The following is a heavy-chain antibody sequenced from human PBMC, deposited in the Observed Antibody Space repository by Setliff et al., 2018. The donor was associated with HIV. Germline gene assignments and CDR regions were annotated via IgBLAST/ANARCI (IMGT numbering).Heavy chain of an antibody. CDR1: GGSISSSSYY. J-gene: IGHJ4*02. CDR3: ARQVTVVGYFETAAGSFNY. V-gene: IGHV4-39*01. Sequence: SETLSLTCTVSGGSISSSSYYWGWIRQPPGKGLEWIGSIYYSGSAYYSPSLKSRVTISVDTSKNQFSLKLSSVTAADTAVYYCARQVTVVGYFETAAGSFNYWGPGTLVTVSS. CDR2: IYYSGSA. D-gene: IGHD2-21*01.